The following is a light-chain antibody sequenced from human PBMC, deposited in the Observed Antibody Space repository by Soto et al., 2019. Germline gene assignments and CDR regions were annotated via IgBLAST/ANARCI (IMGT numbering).Light chain of an antibody. CDR1: SSDVGSYNL. Sequence: QSALTQPASVSGSPGQSITISCTGTSSDVGSYNLVSWYQQHPGKAPKLMIYEVSKRPSGVSNRFSGSKSGNTASLTISGLQAEDEADYYCCSYASSGTLVFGGGTKVTVL. CDR2: EVS. CDR3: CSYASSGTLV. J-gene: IGLJ3*02. V-gene: IGLV2-23*02.